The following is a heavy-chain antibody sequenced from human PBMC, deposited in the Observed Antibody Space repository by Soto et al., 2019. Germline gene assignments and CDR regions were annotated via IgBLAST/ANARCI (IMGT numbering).Heavy chain of an antibody. J-gene: IGHJ4*02. V-gene: IGHV4-4*02. Sequence: QMQLQESGPGLVKPSETLSLTCAVSSASIISEQRWSWVRQPPGKGLEWIGEIHHSGSTNNNPSLRSRVTISVAKSKNQFSLNLNSVTAADTAVYYCARSFGWYAIDQWGQGTLVIVSS. CDR2: IHHSGST. CDR3: ARSFGWYAIDQ. D-gene: IGHD6-19*01. CDR1: SASIISEQR.